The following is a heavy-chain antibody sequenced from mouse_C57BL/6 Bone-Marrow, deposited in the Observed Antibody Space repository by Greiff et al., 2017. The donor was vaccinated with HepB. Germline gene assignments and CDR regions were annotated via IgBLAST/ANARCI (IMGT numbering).Heavy chain of an antibody. D-gene: IGHD1-1*02. CDR1: GYTFTSYW. J-gene: IGHJ4*01. CDR3: ARIGGSCAMDY. Sequence: QVQLQQPGAELVKPGASVKLSCKASGYTFTSYWITWVKQRPGQGLEWIGDIYPGSGSTNYNEKFKSKATLTVDTSSSTAYMQLSSLTSEDSAVYYCARIGGSCAMDYWGQGTSVTVSS. V-gene: IGHV1-55*01. CDR2: IYPGSGST.